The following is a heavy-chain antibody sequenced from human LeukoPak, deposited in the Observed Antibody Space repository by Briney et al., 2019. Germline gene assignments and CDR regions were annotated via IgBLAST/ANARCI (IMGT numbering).Heavy chain of an antibody. CDR1: GDSISTNNYY. CDR3: ARRRGIGLYYFDY. J-gene: IGHJ4*02. V-gene: IGHV4-39*01. D-gene: IGHD6-19*01. CDR2: IYYSVTT. Sequence: SETLSLTCTVSGDSISTNNYYWTWIRQPPGKGLEWIGTIYYSVTTYYNPSLKSRVTISVDTSWNQFSLRLSSVTAADTAVYYCARRRGIGLYYFDYWGQGALVTVSS.